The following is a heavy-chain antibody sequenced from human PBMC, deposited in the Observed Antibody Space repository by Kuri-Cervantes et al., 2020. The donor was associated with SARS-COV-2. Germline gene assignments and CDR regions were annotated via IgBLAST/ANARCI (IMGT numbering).Heavy chain of an antibody. J-gene: IGHJ5*02. D-gene: IGHD2-8*01. CDR2: INHSGST. CDR3: VRRAQPYIVLMVYTYNWFDH. CDR1: GGSFSGYY. Sequence: GSLRLSCAVYGGSFSGYYWSWIRQPPGKGLEWIGEINHSGSTNYNPSLKSRVTISVDTSKNQFSLKLSSVTAADTAVYYCVRRAQPYIVLMVYTYNWFDHWGQGTLVTVSS. V-gene: IGHV4-34*01.